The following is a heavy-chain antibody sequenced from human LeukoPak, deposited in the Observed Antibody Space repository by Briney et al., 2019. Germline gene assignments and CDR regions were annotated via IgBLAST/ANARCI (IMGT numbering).Heavy chain of an antibody. Sequence: GESLKISCKGSEFSFSNYWIAWVRQMPGKGLEWMGIIYPDDSDSRYSPSFQGQITISADNPINTAYLQWSSLRASDTAMYYCARGPDPFYYMDVWGKGASVTVSS. V-gene: IGHV5-51*04. CDR1: EFSFSNYW. CDR3: ARGPDPFYYMDV. J-gene: IGHJ6*03. CDR2: IYPDDSDS.